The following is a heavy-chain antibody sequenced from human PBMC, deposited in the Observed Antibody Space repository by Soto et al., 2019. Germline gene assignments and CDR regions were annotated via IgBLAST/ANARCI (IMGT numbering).Heavy chain of an antibody. J-gene: IGHJ4*02. D-gene: IGHD3-22*01. V-gene: IGHV4-4*02. CDR2: IYHSGST. CDR1: GGSISSSNL. Sequence: PSETLSLTCAVSGGSISSSNLWSWVRQPPGKGLEWIGEIYHSGSTNYNPSLKSRVTISVDKSKNQFSLKLSSVTAADTAVYYCARMGGYYDSSGYYYADFDYWGQGTLVTVYS. CDR3: ARMGGYYDSSGYYYADFDY.